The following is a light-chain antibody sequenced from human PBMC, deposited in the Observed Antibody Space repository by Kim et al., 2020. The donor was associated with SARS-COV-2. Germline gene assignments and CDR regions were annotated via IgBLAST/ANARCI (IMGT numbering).Light chain of an antibody. V-gene: IGKV3-20*01. J-gene: IGKJ2*03. CDR1: QSVISNY. CDR3: KQCGNKPMYS. CDR2: GAS. Sequence: EIVLTQSPGTLSLSPGERATLSCRASQSVISNYLAWYQQKPGQAPRLLISGASNRATGIPDRFSGSGSGTDFTLSISRLEPEDFAVYYWKQCGNKPMYSFGQGTKLEI.